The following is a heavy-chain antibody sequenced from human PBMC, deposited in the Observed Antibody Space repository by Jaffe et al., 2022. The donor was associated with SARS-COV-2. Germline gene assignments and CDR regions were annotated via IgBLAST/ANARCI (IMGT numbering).Heavy chain of an antibody. CDR2: INHSGDT. V-gene: IGHV4-34*01. Sequence: QVQLQQWGAGLLKPSETLSLTCAINGGSFNGYYWSWIRQPPGRGLEWIGEINHSGDTNYNPSLKSRVSISVDTSNNRFSLKLSSVTAADTAVYYCARRLTYGSGSYYNGWGQGTLVAVSS. CDR1: GGSFNGYY. CDR3: ARRLTYGSGSYYNG. J-gene: IGHJ4*02. D-gene: IGHD3-10*01.